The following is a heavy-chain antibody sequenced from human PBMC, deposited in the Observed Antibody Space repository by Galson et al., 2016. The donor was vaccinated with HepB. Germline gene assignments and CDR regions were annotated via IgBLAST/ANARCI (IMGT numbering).Heavy chain of an antibody. CDR1: GGSISTTYW. J-gene: IGHJ4*02. V-gene: IGHV4-4*02. CDR3: TRGTLGTTASMAFDY. CDR2: IYQTGTA. D-gene: IGHD1-26*01. Sequence: SETLSLTCAVSGGSISTTYWWSWVRQSPGNGLEWIGEIYQTGTANYNPPFTSRATISEHQPKNQISLRLNSVTAAATVVYYFTRGTLGTTASMAFDYWGQGTLVSVSS.